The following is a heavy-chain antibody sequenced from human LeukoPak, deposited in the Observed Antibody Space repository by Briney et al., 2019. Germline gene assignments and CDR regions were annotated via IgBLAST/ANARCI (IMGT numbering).Heavy chain of an antibody. CDR3: ARDYYGSGSFDY. V-gene: IGHV4-34*01. CDR1: GGSFSVYY. CDR2: INHSGST. J-gene: IGHJ4*02. D-gene: IGHD3-10*01. Sequence: SETLSLTCAVYGGSFSVYYWSWIRQPPGKGLEWIGEINHSGSTNYNPSLKSRVTISVDTSKNQFSLKLSSVTAADTAVYYCARDYYGSGSFDYWGQGTLVTVSS.